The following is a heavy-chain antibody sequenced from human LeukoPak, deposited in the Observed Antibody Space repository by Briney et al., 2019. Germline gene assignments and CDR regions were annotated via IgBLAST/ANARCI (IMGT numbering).Heavy chain of an antibody. J-gene: IGHJ5*02. V-gene: IGHV4-38-2*02. Sequence: PSETLSLTCTVSGYSISSGYYWGWIRQPPGKGLEWIGSIYHSGSTYYNPSLKSRVTMSVDTSKNQFSLKLSSVTAADTAVYYCAREIFWFDPWGQGTLVTVSS. CDR3: AREIFWFDP. CDR2: IYHSGST. D-gene: IGHD3-3*01. CDR1: GYSISSGYY.